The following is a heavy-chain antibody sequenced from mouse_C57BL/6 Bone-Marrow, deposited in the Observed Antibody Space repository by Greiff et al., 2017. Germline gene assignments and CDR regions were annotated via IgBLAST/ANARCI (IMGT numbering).Heavy chain of an antibody. CDR3: ARPGYYGGGYFDV. J-gene: IGHJ1*03. V-gene: IGHV1-81*01. CDR2: IYPRSGNT. D-gene: IGHD2-3*01. CDR1: GYTFTSYG. Sequence: VKLQESGAELARPGASVKLSCKASGYTFTSYGISWVKQRTGQGLEWIGEIYPRSGNTYYNEKFKGKGTLTGAKSSSTAYMELRSLTSEDSAVYFSARPGYYGGGYFDVWGTGTTVTVSS.